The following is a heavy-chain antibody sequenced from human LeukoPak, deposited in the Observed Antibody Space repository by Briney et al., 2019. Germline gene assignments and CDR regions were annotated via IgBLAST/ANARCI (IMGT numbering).Heavy chain of an antibody. Sequence: GRSLRLSCAASGFTFSSYGMHWVRQAPGKGLEGVAVIWYDGSNKYYADSVKGRFTISRDNSKNTLYLQMNSLRAEDTAVYYCASMAVGSPDIAVAGTFDYWGQGTLVTVSS. CDR3: ASMAVGSPDIAVAGTFDY. D-gene: IGHD6-19*01. CDR1: GFTFSSYG. J-gene: IGHJ4*02. V-gene: IGHV3-33*01. CDR2: IWYDGSNK.